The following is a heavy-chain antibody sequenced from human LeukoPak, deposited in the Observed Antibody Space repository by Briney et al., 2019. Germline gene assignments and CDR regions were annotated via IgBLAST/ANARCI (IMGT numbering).Heavy chain of an antibody. D-gene: IGHD2-8*01. Sequence: PGGSLRLSCAASGFTFTSYHMHWVRQAPGQGLEWMGKINLSGGSTTYAQKFQGRVTMTRDTSTSTVYMELSSLRSEDTAVYYCARDYVDDIPMIKDYWGQGTLVTVSS. CDR2: INLSGGST. CDR1: GFTFTSYH. V-gene: IGHV1-46*01. CDR3: ARDYVDDIPMIKDY. J-gene: IGHJ4*02.